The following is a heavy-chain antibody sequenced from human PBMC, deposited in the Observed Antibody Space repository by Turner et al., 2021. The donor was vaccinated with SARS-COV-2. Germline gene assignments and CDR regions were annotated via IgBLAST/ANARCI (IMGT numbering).Heavy chain of an antibody. CDR1: GGSISSSSYY. V-gene: IGHV4-39*01. Sequence: QLQLQESGPGLVKPSETLSLTCTVSGGSISSSSYYWGWIRQPPGKGLEWIGNIYYSGSAYYNPSLKSRVTISVDPPKHQFSLKLRLWTAADTAVYYCARLMDTAMDYYGTDVWGQGTTVTVSS. D-gene: IGHD5-18*01. CDR2: IYYSGSA. J-gene: IGHJ6*02. CDR3: ARLMDTAMDYYGTDV.